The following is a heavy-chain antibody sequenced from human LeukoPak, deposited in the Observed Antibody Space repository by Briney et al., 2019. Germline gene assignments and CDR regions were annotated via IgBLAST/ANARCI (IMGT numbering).Heavy chain of an antibody. CDR2: INPNSGGT. J-gene: IGHJ3*02. D-gene: IGHD5-18*01. CDR1: GYTFTGYY. CDR3: ARTIPPWIQLWLHAFDI. Sequence: ASVKVSCKASGYTFTGYYMHWVRQAPGQGLEWMGWINPNSGGTNYAQKFQGRVTMTRDTSISTAYMELSRLRSDDTAVYYCARTIPPWIQLWLHAFDIWGQGTMVTVSS. V-gene: IGHV1-2*02.